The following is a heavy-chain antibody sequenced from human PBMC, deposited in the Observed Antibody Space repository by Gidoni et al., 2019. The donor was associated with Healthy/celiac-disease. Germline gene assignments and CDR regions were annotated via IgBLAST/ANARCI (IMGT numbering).Heavy chain of an antibody. D-gene: IGHD1-1*01. CDR1: GFTFSSYG. Sequence: QVQLVESGGGVVQPGRSLRLSCAASGFTFSSYGMHWVRQAPGKGLEWVAVISYDGSNKYYADSVKGRFTISRDNSKNTLYLQMNSLRAEDTAVYYCAKTKGGTTGPTFDYWGQGTLVTVSS. CDR2: ISYDGSNK. CDR3: AKTKGGTTGPTFDY. J-gene: IGHJ4*02. V-gene: IGHV3-30*18.